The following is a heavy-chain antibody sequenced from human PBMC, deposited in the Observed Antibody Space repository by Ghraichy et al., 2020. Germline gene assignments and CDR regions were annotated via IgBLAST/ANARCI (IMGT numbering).Heavy chain of an antibody. V-gene: IGHV3-7*01. J-gene: IGHJ4*02. CDR1: GFTFSFYW. CDR3: ARPSYCGGDCYSLSLYFDY. Sequence: GGSLRLSCAASGFTFSFYWMTWVRQAPGKGLEWVANIKQDGSEKYYVDSVKGRFTISRDNAKNSLYLQMNSLRAEDTAVYYCARPSYCGGDCYSLSLYFDYWGQGTLVTVSS. D-gene: IGHD2-21*02. CDR2: IKQDGSEK.